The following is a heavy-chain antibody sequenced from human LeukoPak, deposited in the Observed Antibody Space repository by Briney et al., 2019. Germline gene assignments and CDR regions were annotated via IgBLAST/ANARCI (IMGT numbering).Heavy chain of an antibody. V-gene: IGHV5-51*01. D-gene: IGHD3-22*01. CDR2: IYPADSDI. CDR1: GYSITSYW. Sequence: GESLKISCKGSGYSITSYWIAWVRQMPGKGLEWMGMIYPADSDIRYSPSFQGQVTISADKSISTAYLQWSSLKASDTAMYYCARHARSYYYDSSGYYDGNFDYWGQGTLVTVSS. J-gene: IGHJ4*02. CDR3: ARHARSYYYDSSGYYDGNFDY.